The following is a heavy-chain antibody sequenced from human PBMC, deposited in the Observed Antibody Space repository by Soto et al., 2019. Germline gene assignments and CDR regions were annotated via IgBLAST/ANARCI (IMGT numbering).Heavy chain of an antibody. J-gene: IGHJ3*02. CDR2: INRDGSKK. Sequence: VQLEESGGGLVQPGGSLRLSCAASGFTLSAYWMTWVRQAPGKGLEWVANINRDGSKKSYLDSVRGRFTISRDNVGNSLYLQMDSLRADDTALYYCARDVSPGSSSLYLDAFDIWGQGTMVTVSS. D-gene: IGHD6-13*01. CDR1: GFTLSAYW. V-gene: IGHV3-7*05. CDR3: ARDVSPGSSSLYLDAFDI.